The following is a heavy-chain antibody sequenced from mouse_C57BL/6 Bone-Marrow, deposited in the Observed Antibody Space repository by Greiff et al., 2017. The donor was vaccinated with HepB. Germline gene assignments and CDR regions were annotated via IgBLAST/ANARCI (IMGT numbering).Heavy chain of an antibody. Sequence: EVQRVESGGDLVKPGGSLKLSCAASGFTFSSYGMSWVRQTPDKRLEWVATISSCGSYTYYPDSVKGRFTISRDNAKNTLYLQMSSLKSEDTAMYYCARPFHYYGSSLFDYWGQGTTLTVSS. V-gene: IGHV5-6*01. CDR1: GFTFSSYG. J-gene: IGHJ2*01. CDR3: ARPFHYYGSSLFDY. CDR2: ISSCGSYT. D-gene: IGHD1-1*01.